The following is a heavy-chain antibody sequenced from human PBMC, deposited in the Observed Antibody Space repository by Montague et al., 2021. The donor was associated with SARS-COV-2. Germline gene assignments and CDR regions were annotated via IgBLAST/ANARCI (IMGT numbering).Heavy chain of an antibody. D-gene: IGHD6-19*01. CDR2: S. CDR3: VRYSGWFYFDF. V-gene: IGHV6-1*01. Sequence: SDYAPSVRGRLTVNPDASKNEFSLELNYVIPEDTAVYYCVRYSGWFYFDFWGQGTLVTVSS. J-gene: IGHJ4*02.